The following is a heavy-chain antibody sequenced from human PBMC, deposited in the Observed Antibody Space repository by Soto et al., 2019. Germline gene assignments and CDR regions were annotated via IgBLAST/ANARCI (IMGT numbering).Heavy chain of an antibody. CDR1: GFIFTDYS. D-gene: IGHD2-21*01. J-gene: IGHJ4*02. V-gene: IGHV3-11*01. CDR2: ISNGDETT. CDR3: AREPKRTDCYKFDS. Sequence: QVQLVESGGGLVEPGGSLRLSCSASGFIFTDYSMTWIRQAPGKGLEWVSYISNGDETTQYADSVKGRFSVSRDNANKVLFLQMNSLRVDETAVYYCAREPKRTDCYKFDSWGRGALVTVSS.